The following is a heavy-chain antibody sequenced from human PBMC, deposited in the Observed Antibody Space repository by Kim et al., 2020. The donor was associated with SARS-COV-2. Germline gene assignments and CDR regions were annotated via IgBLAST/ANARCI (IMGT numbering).Heavy chain of an antibody. CDR1: GGSISSGGYY. CDR2: IYYSGST. CDR3: ARGFGITIFGVAPNWFDP. V-gene: IGHV4-31*03. Sequence: SETLSLTCTVSGGSISSGGYYWSWIRQHPGKGLEWIGYIYYSGSTYYNPSLKSRVTISVDTSKNQFSLKLSSVTAADTAVYYCARGFGITIFGVAPNWFDPWGQGTLVTVSS. J-gene: IGHJ5*02. D-gene: IGHD3-3*01.